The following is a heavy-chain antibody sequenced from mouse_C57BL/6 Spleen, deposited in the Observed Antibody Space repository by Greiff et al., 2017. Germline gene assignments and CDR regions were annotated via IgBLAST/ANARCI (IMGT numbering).Heavy chain of an antibody. Sequence: EVMLVESEGGLVQPGSSMKLSCTASGFTFSDYYMAWVRQVPEKGLEWVANINYDGSSTYYLDSLKSRFIISRDNAKNILYLQMSSLKSEDTATYYCERAGYYGSWYFDVWGTGTTVTVSS. CDR1: GFTFSDYY. CDR2: INYDGSST. CDR3: ERAGYYGSWYFDV. J-gene: IGHJ1*03. V-gene: IGHV5-16*01. D-gene: IGHD1-1*01.